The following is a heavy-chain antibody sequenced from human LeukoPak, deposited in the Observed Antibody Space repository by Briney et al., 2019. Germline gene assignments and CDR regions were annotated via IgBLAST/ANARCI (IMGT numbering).Heavy chain of an antibody. CDR2: IYHSGST. J-gene: IGHJ4*02. CDR3: ARAGYGGNSLFDY. D-gene: IGHD4-23*01. Sequence: PSQTLSLTCAVSGGSISSGGYSWSWTRQPPGKGLEWIGYIYHSGSTYYNPSLKSRVTISVDRSKNQFSLKLSSVTAADTAVYYCARAGYGGNSLFDYWGQGTLVTVSS. CDR1: GGSISSGGYS. V-gene: IGHV4-30-2*01.